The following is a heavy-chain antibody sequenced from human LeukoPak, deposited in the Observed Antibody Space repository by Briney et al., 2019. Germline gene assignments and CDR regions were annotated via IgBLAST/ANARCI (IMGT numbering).Heavy chain of an antibody. V-gene: IGHV1-24*01. CDR2: FDPGDGET. D-gene: IGHD2-15*01. CDR3: ATAGYCSGGSCSYYFDY. J-gene: IGHJ4*02. CDR1: GYTLTELS. Sequence: GASVKVSCKVPGYTLTELSMHWVRQAPGKGLEWMGGFDPGDGETIYAQKFQGRVTMTEDTSTDTAYMELSSLRSEDTAVYYCATAGYCSGGSCSYYFDYWGQGTLVTVSS.